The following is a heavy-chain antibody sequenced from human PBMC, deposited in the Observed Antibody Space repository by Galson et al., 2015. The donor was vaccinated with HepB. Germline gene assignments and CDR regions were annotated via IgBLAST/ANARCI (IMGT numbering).Heavy chain of an antibody. CDR3: AAGTRVTKRH. Sequence: SVKVSCKASRFTFTSSAVQWVRQTRGQRLEWIGWIVAGSGNTNYAQKLQKRVTITRDMSTSTAYMELSSLRSEDTAVYYCAAGTRVTKRHWGQGTLVTVSS. CDR1: RFTFTSSA. V-gene: IGHV1-58*01. CDR2: IVAGSGNT. D-gene: IGHD4-17*01. J-gene: IGHJ4*02.